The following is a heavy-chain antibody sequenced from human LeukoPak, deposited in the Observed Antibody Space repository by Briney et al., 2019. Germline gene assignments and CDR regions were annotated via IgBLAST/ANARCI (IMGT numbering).Heavy chain of an antibody. D-gene: IGHD2-15*01. Sequence: GGSLRLSCAASGFTFSSYAMSWVRQAPGKGLEWVSAISGSGGSTYYADSVKGRFTISRDNAKNSLYLQMNSLRAEDTAVYYCARETVVVVAARLGAFDIWGQGTMVTVSS. CDR1: GFTFSSYA. CDR3: ARETVVVVAARLGAFDI. CDR2: ISGSGGST. J-gene: IGHJ3*02. V-gene: IGHV3-23*01.